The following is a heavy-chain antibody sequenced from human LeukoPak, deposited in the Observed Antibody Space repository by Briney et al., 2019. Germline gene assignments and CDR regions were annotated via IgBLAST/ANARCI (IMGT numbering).Heavy chain of an antibody. CDR2: ISWNSGAI. V-gene: IGHV3-9*01. J-gene: IGHJ4*02. D-gene: IGHD3-22*01. CDR1: GFNFGDYA. Sequence: GGSLRLSCAASGFNFGDYAMHWVRQSPGKGLEWVSGISWNSGAIAYADSVRGRFTISIDSAESSLYLHMHYLRAEDTAVYYCVKVQRESQDYHDSRRYGGFDYWGRESLVPGPS. CDR3: VKVQRESQDYHDSRRYGGFDY.